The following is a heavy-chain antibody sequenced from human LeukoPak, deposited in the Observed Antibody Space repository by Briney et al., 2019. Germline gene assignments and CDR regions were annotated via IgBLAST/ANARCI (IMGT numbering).Heavy chain of an antibody. CDR3: ARGKPEDIVVVVAATSEERGFDY. J-gene: IGHJ4*02. V-gene: IGHV4-34*01. D-gene: IGHD2-15*01. CDR2: INHSGST. Sequence: SETLSLTCAVYGGSLSGYYWSWIRQPPGKGLEWIGEINHSGSTNYNPSLKSRVTISVDTSKNQFSLKLSSVTAADTAVYYCARGKPEDIVVVVAATSEERGFDYWGQGTLVTVSS. CDR1: GGSLSGYY.